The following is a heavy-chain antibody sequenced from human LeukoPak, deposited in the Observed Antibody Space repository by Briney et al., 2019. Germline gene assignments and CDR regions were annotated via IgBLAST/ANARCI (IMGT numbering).Heavy chain of an antibody. J-gene: IGHJ5*02. CDR1: GGSFSGYY. V-gene: IGHV4-34*01. Sequence: SETLSLTCAVCGGSFSGYYWSWLRQPPGKGLEWIGEINHSGSTNYNPSLKSRVTIPVDTSKNQFSLKLSSVTAADTAVYYCARVGTGTTYNWFDPWGQGTLVTVSS. D-gene: IGHD1-1*01. CDR2: INHSGST. CDR3: ARVGTGTTYNWFDP.